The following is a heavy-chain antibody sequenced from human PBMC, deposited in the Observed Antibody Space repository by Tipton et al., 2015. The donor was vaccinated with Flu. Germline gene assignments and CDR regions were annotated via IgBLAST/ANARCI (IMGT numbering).Heavy chain of an antibody. CDR3: ARDRGHYYDSSGEGYFDY. V-gene: IGHV4-59*01. J-gene: IGHJ4*02. D-gene: IGHD3-22*01. Sequence: TLSLTCTVSGGSISSYYWSLVRQPPGKGLEWIGYIYYSGSTNYNPSLKSRVTISVDTSKNQFSLKLSSVTAADTAVYYCARDRGHYYDSSGEGYFDYWGQGTLVTVSS. CDR2: IYYSGST. CDR1: GGSISSYY.